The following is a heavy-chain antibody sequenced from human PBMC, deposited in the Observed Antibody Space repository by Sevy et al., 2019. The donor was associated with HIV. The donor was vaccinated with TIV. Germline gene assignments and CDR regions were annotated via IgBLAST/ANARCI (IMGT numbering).Heavy chain of an antibody. D-gene: IGHD3-3*01. Sequence: GGSLRLSCAASGFTFSHYYMSWIRQAPGKGLEWVSYISSSGNTIYYTDSVKGRFTISRDNAKNSLYLQMDSLRAEDTAVYYGARDPTYYDFWGGYYTGWFDPWGQGTLVTVSS. J-gene: IGHJ5*02. CDR3: ARDPTYYDFWGGYYTGWFDP. CDR1: GFTFSHYY. V-gene: IGHV3-11*01. CDR2: ISSSGNTI.